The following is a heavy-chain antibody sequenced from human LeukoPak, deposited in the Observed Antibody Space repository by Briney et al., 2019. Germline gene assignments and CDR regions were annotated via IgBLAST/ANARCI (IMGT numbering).Heavy chain of an antibody. Sequence: AGGSLRLSCVASRFTCSSYGMHWVRQAPGKGLEWVAFIRYDGTNKYYVDSVKGRFTMSRDNSKNTLYLQMNSLRAEDTAVYYCAKDLLAGHYYDSSGYYPSFHFWGQGTLVTVSS. CDR3: AKDLLAGHYYDSSGYYPSFHF. D-gene: IGHD3-22*01. V-gene: IGHV3-30*02. CDR2: IRYDGTNK. CDR1: RFTCSSYG. J-gene: IGHJ4*02.